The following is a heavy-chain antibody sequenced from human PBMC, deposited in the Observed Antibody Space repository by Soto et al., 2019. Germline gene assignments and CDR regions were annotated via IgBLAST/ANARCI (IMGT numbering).Heavy chain of an antibody. D-gene: IGHD6-13*01. CDR3: ARDTGWHSSSWVALEGFDP. J-gene: IGHJ5*02. V-gene: IGHV1-2*04. CDR1: GYTFTGYY. Sequence: ASVKVSCKASGYTFTGYYMHWVRQAPGQGLEWMGWINPNSGGTNYAQKFQGWVTMTRDTSISTAYMELSRLRSDDTAVYYCARDTGWHSSSWVALEGFDPWGQGTL. CDR2: INPNSGGT.